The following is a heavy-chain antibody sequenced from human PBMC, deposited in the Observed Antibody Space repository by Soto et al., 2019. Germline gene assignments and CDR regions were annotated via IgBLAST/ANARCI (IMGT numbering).Heavy chain of an antibody. CDR2: ISAHNGNT. J-gene: IGHJ4*02. V-gene: IGHV1-18*01. Sequence: QVHLVQSGAEVKKPGASVKVSCKASGYTFTSYGITWVRQAPGQGLEWMGCISAHNGNTDYAQKLQGRVIVTRDTXXXXXXXXXXXXXXXXXXXXXXXXXXXXDYWGQGAMVTVSS. CDR3: XXXXXXDY. CDR1: GYTFTSYG.